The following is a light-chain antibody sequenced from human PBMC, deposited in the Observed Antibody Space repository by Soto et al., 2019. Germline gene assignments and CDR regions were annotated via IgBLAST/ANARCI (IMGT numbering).Light chain of an antibody. CDR2: GNS. J-gene: IGLJ2*01. CDR3: QSYDSSLGGSG. Sequence: QLVLTQPPSVSGAPGQRVTISCTGSSSNIGAGYDVHWYQQLPGTAPKLLIYGNSNRPSGVPDRFSGSKSGTSASLAITGLQAEDEADYSCQSYDSSLGGSGFGGGPKLTVL. CDR1: SSNIGAGYD. V-gene: IGLV1-40*01.